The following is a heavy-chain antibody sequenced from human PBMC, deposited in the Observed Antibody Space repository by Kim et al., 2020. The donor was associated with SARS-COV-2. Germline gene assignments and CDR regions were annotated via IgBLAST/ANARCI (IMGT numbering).Heavy chain of an antibody. D-gene: IGHD3-22*01. Sequence: SVKVSCKASGGTFSSYAISWVRQAPGQGLEWMGGIIPIFGTANYAQKFQGRVTITADESTSTAYMELSSLRSEDTAVYYCARDKHDSSGYYGGLWDYWGQGTLVTVSS. CDR1: GGTFSSYA. V-gene: IGHV1-69*13. CDR2: IIPIFGTA. CDR3: ARDKHDSSGYYGGLWDY. J-gene: IGHJ4*02.